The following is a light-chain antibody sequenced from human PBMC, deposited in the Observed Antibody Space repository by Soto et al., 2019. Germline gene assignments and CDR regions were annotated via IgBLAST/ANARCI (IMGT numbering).Light chain of an antibody. CDR3: QSYDSSLSAWV. CDR2: GNN. J-gene: IGLJ3*02. V-gene: IGLV1-40*01. Sequence: QSVLTQPPSVSGAPGQRVTISCTGSSSNIGAGYDVHSYQQLPGTAPKLLIYGNNNRPSGVPDRFSGSKSGTSASLAITGLQDEDEADYYCQSYDSSLSAWVFGGGTKLTVL. CDR1: SSNIGAGYD.